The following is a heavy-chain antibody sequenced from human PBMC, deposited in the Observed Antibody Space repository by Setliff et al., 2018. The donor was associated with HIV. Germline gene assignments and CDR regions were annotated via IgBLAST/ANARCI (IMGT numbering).Heavy chain of an antibody. D-gene: IGHD6-13*01. Sequence: VKVSCKASGGTFRNYGISWVRQAPGQGLEWMGGIIPIFGTTNYAQKFQGRVTITADESTTTAYMELRSLRSDDTAIYYCARDLFRWAAAGPNYFDSWGQGTLVTVSS. CDR1: GGTFRNYG. J-gene: IGHJ4*02. CDR3: ARDLFRWAAAGPNYFDS. CDR2: IIPIFGTT. V-gene: IGHV1-69*13.